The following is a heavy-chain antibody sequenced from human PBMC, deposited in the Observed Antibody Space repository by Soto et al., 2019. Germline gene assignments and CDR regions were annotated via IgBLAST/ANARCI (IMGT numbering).Heavy chain of an antibody. CDR3: ARDRSIDAPYYFDY. Sequence: LAGSLRLSCAASGFTFSSYGMHWFRQAPGKGREWVAVIWYDGSNKHYADSVKGRFSIARDKSKNTLYLQMDSLRAEDTAVYECARDRSIDAPYYFDYGGQGT. J-gene: IGHJ4*02. D-gene: IGHD3-3*02. CDR2: IWYDGSNK. V-gene: IGHV3-33*01. CDR1: GFTFSSYG.